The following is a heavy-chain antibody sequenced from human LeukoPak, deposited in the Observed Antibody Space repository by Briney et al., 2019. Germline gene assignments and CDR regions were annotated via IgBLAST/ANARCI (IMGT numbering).Heavy chain of an antibody. CDR1: GFPFSSYG. D-gene: IGHD3-10*01. Sequence: GGSLILSCAASGFPFSSYGMHWVRPAPGKGLEWVAVIWYDGSNKYYADSVKGRFTISRDNSKNTLYLQMNSLRAEDTAVYYCARFYGSGSYYPTYGMDVWGKGTTVTVSS. CDR2: IWYDGSNK. CDR3: ARFYGSGSYYPTYGMDV. J-gene: IGHJ6*04. V-gene: IGHV3-33*01.